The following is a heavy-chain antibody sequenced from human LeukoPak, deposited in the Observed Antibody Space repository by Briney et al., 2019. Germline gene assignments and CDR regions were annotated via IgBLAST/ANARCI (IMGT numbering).Heavy chain of an antibody. Sequence: PSETLSLTCTVSGGSISSYYWSWIRQPPGKGLEWIGYIYYSGSTNYNPSLKSRVTISVGTSKNQFSLKLSSVTAADTAVYYCARSSSGYYYRLEYYFDYWGQGTLVTVSS. J-gene: IGHJ4*02. V-gene: IGHV4-59*01. CDR1: GGSISSYY. CDR3: ARSSSGYYYRLEYYFDY. CDR2: IYYSGST. D-gene: IGHD3-22*01.